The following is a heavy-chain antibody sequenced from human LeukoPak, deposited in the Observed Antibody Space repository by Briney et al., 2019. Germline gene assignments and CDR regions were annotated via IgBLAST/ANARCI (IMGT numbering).Heavy chain of an antibody. J-gene: IGHJ1*01. D-gene: IGHD2-2*01. CDR2: IYYSGST. CDR3: ARGYCSSTICFQYFHH. V-gene: IGHV4-59*01. Sequence: SETLSLTCTVSSDSISSSYWSWIRQPPGKGLEWIGYIYYSGSTNYNTSLKSRVAISVDTSKNQFSLKLNSVTAADTAVYYCARGYCSSTICFQYFHHWGQGTLVTVSS. CDR1: SDSISSSY.